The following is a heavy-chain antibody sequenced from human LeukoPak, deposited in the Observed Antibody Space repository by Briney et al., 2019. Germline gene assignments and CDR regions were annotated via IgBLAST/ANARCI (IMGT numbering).Heavy chain of an antibody. CDR2: ISGSGTRT. J-gene: IGHJ4*02. D-gene: IGHD3-22*01. CDR1: GFTFSSYA. Sequence: GGSLRLSCAVSGFTFSSYATSWVRQAPGKGLEWVSGISGSGTRTSYADSVRGRFTISRDNSKNTLYLRMNGLRAEDTAVYYCAKHRNYYYETSGYYGYWGQGTLVTVSS. CDR3: AKHRNYYYETSGYYGY. V-gene: IGHV3-23*01.